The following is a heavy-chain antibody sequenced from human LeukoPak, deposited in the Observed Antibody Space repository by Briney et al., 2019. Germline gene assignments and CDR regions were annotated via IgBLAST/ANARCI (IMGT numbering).Heavy chain of an antibody. CDR1: GYTFNSYG. Sequence: GASVKVSCKASGYTFNSYGISWVRQAPGQGLEWMGWISAYNGNTNYAQKLQGRVTMTTDTSTSTAYMELRSLRSDDTAVYYCARVILYSSSWYGYYYYMDVWGKRTTVTISS. J-gene: IGHJ6*03. CDR2: ISAYNGNT. CDR3: ARVILYSSSWYGYYYYMDV. D-gene: IGHD6-13*01. V-gene: IGHV1-18*01.